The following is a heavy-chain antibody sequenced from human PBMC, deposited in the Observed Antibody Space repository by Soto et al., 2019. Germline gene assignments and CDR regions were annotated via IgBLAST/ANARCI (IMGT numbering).Heavy chain of an antibody. J-gene: IGHJ5*02. Sequence: PSETLSLTCAVYGGSFSGYYWSWIRQPPGKGLEWIGEINHSGSTNYNPSLKSRVTISVDTSKNQFSLKLSSVTAADTAVYYCARLHPIRTWWFDPWGQGTLVTVSS. D-gene: IGHD1-20*01. V-gene: IGHV4-34*01. CDR1: GGSFSGYY. CDR2: INHSGST. CDR3: ARLHPIRTWWFDP.